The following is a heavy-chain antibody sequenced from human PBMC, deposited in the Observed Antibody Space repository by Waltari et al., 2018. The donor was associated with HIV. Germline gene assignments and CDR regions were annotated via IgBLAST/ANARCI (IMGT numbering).Heavy chain of an antibody. V-gene: IGHV3-73*01. D-gene: IGHD1-26*01. CDR2: RRSRVHNYAT. J-gene: IGHJ4*02. CDR3: TTSGTFPEKKEYVDY. Sequence: EVQLVESGGGLVQPGGSLTLSCVASGLNLGGYLRLWVRQPPGKGLEWVGRRRSRVHNYATEYGASMRGRFINSRDDSKNTAYLQMNSLKTDDTVVYYCTTSGTFPEKKEYVDYWGQGTLVTVSS. CDR1: GLNLGGYL.